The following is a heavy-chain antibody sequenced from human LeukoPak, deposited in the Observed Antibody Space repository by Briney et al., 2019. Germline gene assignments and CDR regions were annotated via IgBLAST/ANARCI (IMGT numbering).Heavy chain of an antibody. V-gene: IGHV1-24*01. CDR3: ATPLGEYQLLLPPGAYAFDI. D-gene: IGHD2-2*01. CDR2: FDPEDGET. Sequence: ASVKVSCKVSGYTLTELSMHWVRQAPGKGLEWMGGFDPEDGETIYAQKFQGRVTMTEDTSTDTAYMELSSLRSEDTAVYYCATPLGEYQLLLPPGAYAFDIWGQGTMVTVSS. CDR1: GYTLTELS. J-gene: IGHJ3*02.